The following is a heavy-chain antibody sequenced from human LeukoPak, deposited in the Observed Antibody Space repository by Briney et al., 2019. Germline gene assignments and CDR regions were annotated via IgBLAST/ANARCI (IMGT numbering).Heavy chain of an antibody. D-gene: IGHD2-15*01. CDR2: TNHSGST. CDR3: ARGPERVVVVAAMRFAFDI. V-gene: IGHV4-34*01. CDR1: GGSFSAYY. Sequence: SETLSLTCAVYGGSFSAYYWSWIRQSPGKGLEWIGETNHSGSTNYNPSLKSRVTISVDTSKNQFSLKLSSVTAADTAVYYCARGPERVVVVAAMRFAFDIWGQGTMVTVSS. J-gene: IGHJ3*02.